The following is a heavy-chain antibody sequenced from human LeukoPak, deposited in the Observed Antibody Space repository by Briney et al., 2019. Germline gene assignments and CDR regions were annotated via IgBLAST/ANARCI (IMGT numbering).Heavy chain of an antibody. CDR3: ARDRYYASGSYNWFDP. V-gene: IGHV4-59*01. J-gene: IGHJ5*02. Sequence: PSETLSLTCTVSGGSISSYYWSWIRQPPGKGLEWIGYIYYSGSTNYNPSLKSRVTISLDTSKNQFSLRLSSVTAADTAVYYCARDRYYASGSYNWFDPWGQGTLVTVSS. CDR2: IYYSGST. CDR1: GGSISSYY. D-gene: IGHD3-10*01.